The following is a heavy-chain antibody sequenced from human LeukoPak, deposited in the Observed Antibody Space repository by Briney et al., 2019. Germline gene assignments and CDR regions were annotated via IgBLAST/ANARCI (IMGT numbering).Heavy chain of an antibody. J-gene: IGHJ4*02. Sequence: ASVKVSCKASGYTFTGYYMHWVRQAPGQGLEWMGWINPNSGGTNYAQKFQGRVTMTRDTSISTAYMEPSRLRSDDTAVYYCARDTDGTTQFDYWGQGTLVTVSS. V-gene: IGHV1-2*02. D-gene: IGHD1-1*01. CDR1: GYTFTGYY. CDR2: INPNSGGT. CDR3: ARDTDGTTQFDY.